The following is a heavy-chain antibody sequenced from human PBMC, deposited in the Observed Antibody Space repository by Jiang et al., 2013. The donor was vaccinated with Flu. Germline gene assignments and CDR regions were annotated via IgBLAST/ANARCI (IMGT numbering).Heavy chain of an antibody. CDR1: RFAFSNYA. V-gene: IGHV3-23*01. J-gene: IGHJ4*02. CDR3: ARDQWAWEYSYGRDGYNSLLAY. CDR2: ISGSGDGT. Sequence: VQLLESGGGLVQPGGSLRLSCAASRFAFSNYAMTWVRQAPGKGLEWVSAISGSGDGTYYADSVRGRFTISRDNSKNTLYLQMNSLRAEDTAIYYCARDQWAWEYSYGRDGYNSLLAYWGQGTLVTVSS. D-gene: IGHD5-24*01.